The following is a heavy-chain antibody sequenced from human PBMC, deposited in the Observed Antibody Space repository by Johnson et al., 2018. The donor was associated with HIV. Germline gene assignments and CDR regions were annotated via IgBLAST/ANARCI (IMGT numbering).Heavy chain of an antibody. D-gene: IGHD6-6*01. CDR1: GFTFNTYG. CDR2: ISYDGSNK. V-gene: IGHV3-30*03. J-gene: IGHJ3*02. Sequence: QVQLVESGGGVVQPGRSLRLSCAASGFTFNTYGMHWVRQAPGKGLEWVAVISYDGSNKYYADSVKGRFTMSRANSKNSLYLRMNSLRAEDMSVYYCARDRAPVYSSSSSPFDAFDIWGQGTMVTVSS. CDR3: ARDRAPVYSSSSSPFDAFDI.